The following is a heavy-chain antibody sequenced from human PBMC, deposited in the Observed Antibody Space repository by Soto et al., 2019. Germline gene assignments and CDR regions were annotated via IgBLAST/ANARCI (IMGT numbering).Heavy chain of an antibody. V-gene: IGHV4-34*01. J-gene: IGHJ4*02. CDR3: AAHYSYGYFFDY. D-gene: IGHD5-18*01. CDR2: INHSGST. CDR1: GGSSSGYY. Sequence: SETLSLTCAVYGGSSSGYYWSWIRQPPGKGLEWIGEINHSGSTNYNPSLKSRVTISVDTSKNQFSLKLSSVTAADTAVYYCAAHYSYGYFFDYWGQGTLVTVSS.